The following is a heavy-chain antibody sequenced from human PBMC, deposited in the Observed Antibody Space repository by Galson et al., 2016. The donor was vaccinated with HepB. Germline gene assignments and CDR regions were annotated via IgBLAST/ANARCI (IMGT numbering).Heavy chain of an antibody. J-gene: IGHJ3*02. CDR3: ARSANQWLLLRVLGAFDI. Sequence: SVKVSCKASGGTFSSYAISWVRQAPGQGLEWMGGIIPIFGTANYAQKFQGRVTITADKSTSTAYMELSSLRSEDTAVYYCARSANQWLLLRVLGAFDIWGQGTMVTVSS. D-gene: IGHD3-22*01. V-gene: IGHV1-69*06. CDR2: IIPIFGTA. CDR1: GGTFSSYA.